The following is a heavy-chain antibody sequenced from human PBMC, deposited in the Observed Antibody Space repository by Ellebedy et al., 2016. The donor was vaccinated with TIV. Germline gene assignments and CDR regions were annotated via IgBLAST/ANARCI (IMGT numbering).Heavy chain of an antibody. CDR3: ARDFWYGQSTSTRAGDY. CDR1: GYIFTRYQ. Sequence: AASVKVSCKASGYIFTRYQMHWVRQAPGQGLEWMGWIDPNSGDTNYGQKFQGRVTLTRDTSITTAYMERSSLRSDDTAVYYCARDFWYGQSTSTRAGDYWGQGTLVTVSS. D-gene: IGHD2-2*01. J-gene: IGHJ4*02. CDR2: IDPNSGDT. V-gene: IGHV1-2*02.